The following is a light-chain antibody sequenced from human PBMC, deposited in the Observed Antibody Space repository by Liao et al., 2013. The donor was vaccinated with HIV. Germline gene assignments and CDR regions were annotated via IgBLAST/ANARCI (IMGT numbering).Light chain of an antibody. CDR3: QAWDSSAEVV. CDR1: TLGDKY. J-gene: IGLJ2*01. Sequence: YDLTQPPSMSVSPGQTATITCSGETLGDKYASWYQQRPGQSPVLLICQDNKRPSGIPERFSGSNSGNTATLTISGTQPVDEAEYFCQAWDSSAEVVFGGGTKLTVL. CDR2: QDN. V-gene: IGLV3-1*01.